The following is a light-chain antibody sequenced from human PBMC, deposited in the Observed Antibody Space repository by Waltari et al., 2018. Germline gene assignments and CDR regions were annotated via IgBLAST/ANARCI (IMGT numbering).Light chain of an antibody. J-gene: IGLJ3*02. CDR2: EVT. CDR1: NSDVGNYNL. Sequence: QAALTQPASVSGSPGQSITIPCTGSNSDVGNYNLVSWYQKHPGKAPKLIIYEVTNRPSWISYRCAGFKTGKSASLTSAELQAEDEADYYCCSYAGSWIWVFGGGTELTVL. V-gene: IGLV2-23*02. CDR3: CSYAGSWIWV.